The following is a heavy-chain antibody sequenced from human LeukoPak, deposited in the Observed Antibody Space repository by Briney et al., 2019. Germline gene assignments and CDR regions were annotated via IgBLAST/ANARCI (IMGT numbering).Heavy chain of an antibody. CDR3: ARLIRGASYGGGGMDV. V-gene: IGHV4-59*02. D-gene: IGHD4-23*01. Sequence: GSLRLSCAASGFTVSSNYMSWIRQPPGKGLEWIGYIYYSGSTNYNPSLKSRVTISVDTSKNQFSLKLSSVTAADTAVYYCARLIRGASYGGGGMDVWGQGTTVTVSS. CDR2: IYYSGST. J-gene: IGHJ6*02. CDR1: GFTVSSNY.